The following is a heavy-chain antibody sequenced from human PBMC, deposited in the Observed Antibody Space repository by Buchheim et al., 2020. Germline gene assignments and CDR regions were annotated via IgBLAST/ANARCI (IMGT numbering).Heavy chain of an antibody. CDR3: ARDGPRITIFEVVIMEYYYYGMDV. V-gene: IGHV3-30*04. Sequence: QVQLVESGGGVVQPGRSLRLSCAASGFTFSSYAMHWVRQAPGKGLEWVAVISYDVSNKYYADYVKGRFTISRDNSKNTLYLQMNSLRAEDTAVYYCARDGPRITIFEVVIMEYYYYGMDVWGQGTT. D-gene: IGHD3-3*01. J-gene: IGHJ6*02. CDR2: ISYDVSNK. CDR1: GFTFSSYA.